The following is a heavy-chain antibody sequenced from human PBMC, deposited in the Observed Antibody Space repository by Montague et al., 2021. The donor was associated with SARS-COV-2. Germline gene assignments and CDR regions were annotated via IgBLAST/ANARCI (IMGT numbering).Heavy chain of an antibody. D-gene: IGHD1-26*01. J-gene: IGHJ1*01. V-gene: IGHV4-59*08. CDR3: AGHVSGSLTHFHH. CDR1: GGSLSSYY. Sequence: SETLSLTCTVSGGSLSSYYWSWIRQPPGKGLEWIGYIYYSGSTNYNPSPKSRVTISVDTSKNQFSLNLSSVTAADTAVYYCAGHVSGSLTHFHHWGQGSLVTVSS. CDR2: IYYSGST.